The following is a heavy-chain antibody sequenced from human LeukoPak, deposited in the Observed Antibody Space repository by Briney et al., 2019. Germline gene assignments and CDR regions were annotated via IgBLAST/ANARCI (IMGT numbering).Heavy chain of an antibody. J-gene: IGHJ4*02. CDR3: AREQKSIGSYFNY. V-gene: IGHV1-18*01. Sequence: ASAMISCKVAGYTLTSYDISWVRQDPGQGLEWMGWINTYNGNTNYPQKLQGTVTMTTDTSTSTAYMELRNLRSDDTAVYYCAREQKSIGSYFNYWGQGNLVTVSS. CDR1: GYTLTSYD. D-gene: IGHD1-26*01. CDR2: INTYNGNT.